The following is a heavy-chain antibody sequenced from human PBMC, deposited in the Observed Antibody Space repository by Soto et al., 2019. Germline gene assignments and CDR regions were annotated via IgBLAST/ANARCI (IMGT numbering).Heavy chain of an antibody. V-gene: IGHV4-39*01. CDR2: IYYSGST. Sequence: SETLSLTCTVSGSSISSSSYYWGWIRQPPGKGLEWIGSIYYSGSTYYNPSLKSRVTISVDTSKNQFSLKLSSVTAADTAVYYCASVYVDSYFDWYFDLWGRGTLVTVSS. CDR3: ASVYVDSYFDWYFDL. CDR1: GSSISSSSYY. D-gene: IGHD2-21*02. J-gene: IGHJ2*01.